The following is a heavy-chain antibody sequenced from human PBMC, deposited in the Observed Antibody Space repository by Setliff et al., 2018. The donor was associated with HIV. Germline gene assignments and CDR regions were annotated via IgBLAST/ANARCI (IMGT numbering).Heavy chain of an antibody. Sequence: ASVKVSCKASGYTFSGYYMHWVRQAPGQGLEWMGWINPKSGGTKYSQKFQGRVTLTMDMFETTAYMEVRSLSSDDTAVYFCTRDSDDSGYTEPHGDFRHWGQGTLVTVSS. D-gene: IGHD3-22*01. V-gene: IGHV1-2*02. CDR1: GYTFSGYY. CDR2: INPKSGGT. J-gene: IGHJ1*01. CDR3: TRDSDDSGYTEPHGDFRH.